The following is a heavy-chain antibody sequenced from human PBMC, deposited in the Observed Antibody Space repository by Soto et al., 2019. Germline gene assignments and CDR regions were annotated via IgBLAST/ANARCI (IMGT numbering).Heavy chain of an antibody. J-gene: IGHJ6*02. CDR2: ISYDGSKI. Sequence: QVQLVESGGGVVQPGGSLRLSCAASGFTFNTYTIDWVRQVPGKGLEWVAVISYDGSKIFYADSVKGRFTISRDNSKNTLYLQLNSLRPEDTAIYHCARVSGFYFDAMDVWGQGTSVTVSS. V-gene: IGHV3-30*01. CDR1: GFTFNTYT. CDR3: ARVSGFYFDAMDV. D-gene: IGHD3-3*01.